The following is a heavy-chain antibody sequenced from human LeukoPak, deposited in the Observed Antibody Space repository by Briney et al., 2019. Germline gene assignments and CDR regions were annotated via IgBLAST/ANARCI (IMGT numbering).Heavy chain of an antibody. Sequence: PSETLSLTCTVSGGSISSYYWSWIRQPPGKGLEWIGYIYYSGSTDYNPSLKSRVTISVDTSKNQFSPKVNSVTAADTAVYYCARTSDFWSGYRHYYYYMDVWGKGTTVTVSS. CDR3: ARTSDFWSGYRHYYYYMDV. CDR1: GGSISSYY. J-gene: IGHJ6*03. D-gene: IGHD3-3*01. V-gene: IGHV4-59*01. CDR2: IYYSGST.